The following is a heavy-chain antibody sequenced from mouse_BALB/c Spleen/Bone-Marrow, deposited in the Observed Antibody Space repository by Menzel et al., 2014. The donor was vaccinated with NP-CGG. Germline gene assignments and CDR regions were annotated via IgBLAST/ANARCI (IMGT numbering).Heavy chain of an antibody. CDR1: GYTFSSYW. J-gene: IGHJ2*01. CDR2: ILPGSGST. Sequence: HQPGAELMQPGASVKLSCKATGYTFSSYWIEWVKQRPGHGLEWIGEILPGSGSTHYNEKFKGKATFTADTSSNTAYMQLSSLTSEDSAVYYCARYYRYDYWGQGTTLTVSS. CDR3: ARYYRYDY. D-gene: IGHD2-14*01. V-gene: IGHV1-9*01.